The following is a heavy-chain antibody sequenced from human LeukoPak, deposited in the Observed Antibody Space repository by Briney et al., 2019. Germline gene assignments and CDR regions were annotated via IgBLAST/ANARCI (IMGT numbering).Heavy chain of an antibody. D-gene: IGHD4-17*01. J-gene: IGHJ4*02. CDR1: GYTFTTYG. V-gene: IGHV1-18*01. CDR2: ISGYDGNT. CDR3: ARTVTTSSYYFDY. Sequence: ASVKVSCKASGYTFTTYGVSWVRQAPGQGLEWMGWISGYDGNTNYAQKLRGRVPMTTDTSTSTAYMDLRSLRSDDTALYYCARTVTTSSYYFDYWGQGTLVTVSS.